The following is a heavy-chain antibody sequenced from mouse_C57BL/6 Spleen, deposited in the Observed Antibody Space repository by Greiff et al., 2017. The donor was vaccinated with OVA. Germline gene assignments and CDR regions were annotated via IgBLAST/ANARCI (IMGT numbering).Heavy chain of an antibody. CDR1: GFTFSSYG. D-gene: IGHD2-3*01. Sequence: EVQLVESGGDLVKPGGSLKLSCAASGFTFSSYGMSWVRQTPDKRLEWVATISSGGSYTYYPDSVKGRFTISRDNAKNTLYLQMSSLKSEDTAMYYCARQGSMRNYFDYWGQGTTLTVSS. J-gene: IGHJ2*01. CDR2: ISSGGSYT. V-gene: IGHV5-6*01. CDR3: ARQGSMRNYFDY.